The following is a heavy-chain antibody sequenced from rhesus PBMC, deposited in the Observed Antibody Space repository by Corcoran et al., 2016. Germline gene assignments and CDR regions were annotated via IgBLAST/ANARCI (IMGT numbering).Heavy chain of an antibody. V-gene: IGHV4-106*01. CDR1: GGSISDDYY. CDR2: VYGSGGGT. J-gene: IGHJ4*01. CDR3: ARDGYGSRYVPFDY. D-gene: IGHD4-29*01. Sequence: QVQLQESGPGLVKPSETLSLTCAVSGGSISDDYYWSWIRQPPGKGLEWIGYVYGSGGGTNYNPSLTIRVTISVDTSKTQFSLKLSSVTAADTAVYYCARDGYGSRYVPFDYWGQGVLVTVSS.